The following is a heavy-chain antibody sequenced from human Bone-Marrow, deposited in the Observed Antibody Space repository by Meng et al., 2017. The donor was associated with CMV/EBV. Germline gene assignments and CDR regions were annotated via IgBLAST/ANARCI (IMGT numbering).Heavy chain of an antibody. CDR1: GFTFSSYS. Sequence: GESLKISCAASGFTFSSYSMNWVRQAPGKGLEWVSSISSSSSYIYYADSVKGRFTISRDNAKNSLYLQMNSLRAEDTAVYYCARDADIVVVPAYFDYWGQGMLVTVSS. J-gene: IGHJ4*02. CDR3: ARDADIVVVPAYFDY. V-gene: IGHV3-21*01. CDR2: ISSSSSYI. D-gene: IGHD2-2*01.